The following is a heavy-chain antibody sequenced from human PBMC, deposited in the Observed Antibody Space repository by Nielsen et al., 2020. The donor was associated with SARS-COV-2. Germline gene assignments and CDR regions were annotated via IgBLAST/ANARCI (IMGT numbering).Heavy chain of an antibody. CDR3: ARYSSGWSRPDAFDI. J-gene: IGHJ3*02. CDR2: IKQDGSEK. D-gene: IGHD6-19*01. V-gene: IGHV3-7*03. CDR1: GFTFSDYY. Sequence: GESLKISCAASGFTFSDYYMSWIRQAPGKGLEWVANIKQDGSEKYYVDSVKGRFTISRDNAKNSLYLQMNSLRAEDTAVYYCARYSSGWSRPDAFDIWGQGTMVTVSS.